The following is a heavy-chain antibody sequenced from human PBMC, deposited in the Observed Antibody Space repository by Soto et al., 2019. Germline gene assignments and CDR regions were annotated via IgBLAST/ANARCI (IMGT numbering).Heavy chain of an antibody. CDR3: AKDHLMTTVTTVGY. Sequence: QVQLVESGGGVVQPGRSLRLSCAASGFTFSSYGMHWVRQAPGKGLEWVAVISYDGSNKYYADSVKGRFTISRDNSKNQLYLQMNSLRAEDTAVYYCAKDHLMTTVTTVGYWGDGTLVTVSS. V-gene: IGHV3-30*18. CDR1: GFTFSSYG. J-gene: IGHJ4*01. CDR2: ISYDGSNK. D-gene: IGHD4-17*01.